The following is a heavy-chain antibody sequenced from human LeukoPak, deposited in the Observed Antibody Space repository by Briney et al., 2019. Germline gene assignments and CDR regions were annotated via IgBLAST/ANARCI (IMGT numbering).Heavy chain of an antibody. CDR3: AKDMEPIVVVNNFDY. CDR2: ISWNSGSI. V-gene: IGHV3-9*01. Sequence: GGSLRLPCAASGFTFDDYAMHWVRQAPGKGLEWVSGISWNSGSIGYADSVKGRFTISRDNAKNSLYLQMNSLRAEDTALYYCAKDMEPIVVVNNFDYWGQGTLVTVSS. CDR1: GFTFDDYA. J-gene: IGHJ4*02. D-gene: IGHD2-21*01.